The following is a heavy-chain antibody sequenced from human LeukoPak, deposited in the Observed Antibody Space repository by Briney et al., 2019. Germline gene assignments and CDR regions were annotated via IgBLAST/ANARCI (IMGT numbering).Heavy chain of an antibody. J-gene: IGHJ6*03. D-gene: IGHD2/OR15-2a*01. CDR3: ARGEFGDYYYFYMDV. CDR1: GFTFSSYG. CDR2: TRYDEDNK. Sequence: GGSLRLSCAASGFTFSSYGMNWVRQAPGKGLEWVAFTRYDEDNKYYADSVKGRFTISRDNSKNTLYLQMNSLRAEDTATYYCARGEFGDYYYFYMDVWGKGTTVTVSS. V-gene: IGHV3-30*02.